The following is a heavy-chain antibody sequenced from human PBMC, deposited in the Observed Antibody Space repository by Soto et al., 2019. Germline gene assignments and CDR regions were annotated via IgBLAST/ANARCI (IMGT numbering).Heavy chain of an antibody. J-gene: IGHJ4*02. CDR1: GYTFNFYG. CDR3: ARIGVSSGHESPDFDS. V-gene: IGHV1-18*01. D-gene: IGHD3-16*01. CDR2: ISGFNGNT. Sequence: ASVKVSCKASGYTFNFYGITWVRQAPGQGLEWMGWISGFNGNTNYAADLQGRVTMTTDTSTSTAYMELRGLRCVDTAVYYCARIGVSSGHESPDFDSWGLGTLVTVSS.